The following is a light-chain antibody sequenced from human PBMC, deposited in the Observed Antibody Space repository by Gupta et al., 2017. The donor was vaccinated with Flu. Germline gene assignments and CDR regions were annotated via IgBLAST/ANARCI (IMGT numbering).Light chain of an antibody. V-gene: IGLV2-11*01. CDR2: DVT. CDR3: CSYAGSDSLL. Sequence: SALTQPRSVSGSPGQSVTISCTGTSSDVGGYDYVSWYQQHPGKAPKLMIYDVTKRPSGVPDRFSGSKSGNTASLTISGLQAEEEADYYCCSYAGSDSLLFGGGTKLTAL. J-gene: IGLJ3*02. CDR1: SSDVGGYDY.